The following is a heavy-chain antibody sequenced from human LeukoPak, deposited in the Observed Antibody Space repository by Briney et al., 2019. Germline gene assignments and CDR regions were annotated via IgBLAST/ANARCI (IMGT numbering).Heavy chain of an antibody. J-gene: IGHJ5*02. CDR2: IIPIFGTA. CDR1: GGTFSSYA. V-gene: IGHV1-69*13. CDR3: ARDQWFSGRALGWFDP. Sequence: GASVKVSCKASGGTFSSYAISWVRQAPGQGLEWMGGIIPIFGTANYAQKFQGRVTITADESTSTAYMELSSLRSEDAAVYYCARDQWFSGRALGWFDPWGQGTLVTVSS. D-gene: IGHD3-22*01.